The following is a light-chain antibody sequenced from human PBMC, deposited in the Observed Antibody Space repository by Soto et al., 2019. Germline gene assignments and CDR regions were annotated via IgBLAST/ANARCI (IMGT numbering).Light chain of an antibody. CDR1: SSDVGGYNY. V-gene: IGLV2-14*03. Sequence: QAASVSGSPGQSITISCTGTSSDVGGYNYVSWYQQHPGKAPKLMIYDVNNRPSGVSNRFSGSKSGDTASLTISGLQAEDEADYYCSSYASSSRYVFGTGTKLTVL. CDR3: SSYASSSRYV. J-gene: IGLJ1*01. CDR2: DVN.